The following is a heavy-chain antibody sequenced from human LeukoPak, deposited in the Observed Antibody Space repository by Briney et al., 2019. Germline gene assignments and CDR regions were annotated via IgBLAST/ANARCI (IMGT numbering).Heavy chain of an antibody. Sequence: SETLSLTCAVYGGSFSGYYWSWIRQPPGKGLEWIGEINHSGSTNYNPSLKSRVTISVDTSKNQFSLKLSSVTAADTAVYYCAREGDIVVVPAAKRYFDYWDQGTLVTVSS. CDR1: GGSFSGYY. V-gene: IGHV4-34*01. CDR3: AREGDIVVVPAAKRYFDY. J-gene: IGHJ4*02. D-gene: IGHD2-2*01. CDR2: INHSGST.